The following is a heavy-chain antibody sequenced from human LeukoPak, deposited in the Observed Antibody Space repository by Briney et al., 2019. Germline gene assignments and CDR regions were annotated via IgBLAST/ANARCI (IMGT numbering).Heavy chain of an antibody. CDR1: GGTFSSYA. CDR3: ARAGGYYDFWSGYPH. Sequence: SVKVSCKASGGTFSSYAISWVRQAPGQGLEWMGRIIPIFGIANYAQKFQGRVTITADKSTSTAYMELSSLRSEDTAVYYCARAGGYYDFWSGYPHWDQGTLVTVSS. J-gene: IGHJ4*02. V-gene: IGHV1-69*04. D-gene: IGHD3-3*01. CDR2: IIPIFGIA.